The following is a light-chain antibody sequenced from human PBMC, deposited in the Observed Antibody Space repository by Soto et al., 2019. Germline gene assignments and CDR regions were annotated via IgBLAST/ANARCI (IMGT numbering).Light chain of an antibody. CDR1: PTVIRNY. Sequence: NLLTQSPNTLALYPRKRVTLXXRASPTVIRNYLDWHQQKPGKTPRVXIYGASSRATGIPGRFSGSGAGTEFTLTISRLDPEDFAVYYCQQHDTAPSTFGQGTRLDIK. CDR2: GAS. CDR3: QQHDTAPST. J-gene: IGKJ5*01. V-gene: IGKV3-20*01.